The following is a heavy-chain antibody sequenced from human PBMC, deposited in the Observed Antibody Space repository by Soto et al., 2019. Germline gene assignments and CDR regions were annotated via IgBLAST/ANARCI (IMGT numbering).Heavy chain of an antibody. CDR2: IYHSGST. D-gene: IGHD2-2*01. CDR1: GGSISSSNW. Sequence: SETLSLTCAVSGGSISSSNWWSWVRQPPGKGLEWIGEIYHSGSTNYNPSLKSRVTISVDKSKNQFSLKLSSVTAADTAVYYCARDGGRVVPAARLDYWGQEPWSPSPQ. V-gene: IGHV4-4*02. J-gene: IGHJ4*01. CDR3: ARDGGRVVPAARLDY.